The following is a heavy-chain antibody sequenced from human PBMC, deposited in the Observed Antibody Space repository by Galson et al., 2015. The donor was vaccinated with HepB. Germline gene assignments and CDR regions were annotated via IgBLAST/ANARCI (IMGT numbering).Heavy chain of an antibody. J-gene: IGHJ5*02. CDR3: ARERVMGWLQKSLGNLDP. D-gene: IGHD5-24*01. Sequence: SLRLSCAASGFTFSSYVMHWVRQAPGKGLEWLSYISGHRNTTYYTDAVKGRFTISRDNAKNSLFLQMNSLRVEDTAVYYCARERVMGWLQKSLGNLDPWGQGTLVTVSS. CDR2: ISGHRNTT. CDR1: GFTFSSYV. V-gene: IGHV3-48*04.